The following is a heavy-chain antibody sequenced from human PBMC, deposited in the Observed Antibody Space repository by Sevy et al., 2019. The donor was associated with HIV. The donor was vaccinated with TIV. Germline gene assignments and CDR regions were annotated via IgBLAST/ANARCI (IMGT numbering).Heavy chain of an antibody. CDR2: IHHSGGT. CDR3: ASKRGYSHGPFYY. Sequence: SETLSLTCTVSGGSISSSDSYWSWIRQSPGKGLEWIGYIHHSGGTYYNPFLKSRVAMSVDTSEKQFSLKLNFLTAADTAVYYCASKRGYSHGPFYYWGQGTLVTVSS. CDR1: GGSISSSDSY. D-gene: IGHD5-12*01. J-gene: IGHJ4*02. V-gene: IGHV4-30-4*01.